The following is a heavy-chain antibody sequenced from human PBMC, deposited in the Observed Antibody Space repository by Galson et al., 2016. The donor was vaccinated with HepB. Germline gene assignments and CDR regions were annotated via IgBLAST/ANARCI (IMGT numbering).Heavy chain of an antibody. Sequence: SVKVSCKASGGTFSNYAISWVRQAPGQGLEWMGGIIPIFGTANYAQKFQGRVTITADESTRPAYMEPSSLRSEDTAVYYCARGGRTVTAYWYFDLWGRGTLVTVSS. CDR2: IIPIFGTA. CDR1: GGTFSNYA. V-gene: IGHV1-69*13. CDR3: ARGGRTVTAYWYFDL. J-gene: IGHJ2*01. D-gene: IGHD4-11*01.